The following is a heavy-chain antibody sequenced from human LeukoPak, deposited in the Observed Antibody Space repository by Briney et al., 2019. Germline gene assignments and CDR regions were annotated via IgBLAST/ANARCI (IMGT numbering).Heavy chain of an antibody. J-gene: IGHJ4*02. V-gene: IGHV4-34*01. D-gene: IGHD5-18*01. CDR1: GGSLSGFY. CDR2: ISQSGST. Sequence: PSETLSLTCAVYGGSLSGFYWSWIRQSPGKGLEWIGEISQSGSTNYNPSLKSRVTIPVDTSKNQFSLKLSSVTAADTAVYYCARGGYSYGNYYFDYWGQGTLVTVSS. CDR3: ARGGYSYGNYYFDY.